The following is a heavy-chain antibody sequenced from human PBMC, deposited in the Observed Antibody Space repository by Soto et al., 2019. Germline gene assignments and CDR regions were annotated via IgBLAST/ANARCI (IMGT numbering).Heavy chain of an antibody. CDR2: ISGSGGST. V-gene: IGHV3-23*01. CDR3: ARVQHLDPYSSSWDTPGMDV. Sequence: PGGSLRLSCAASGFTFSSYAMSWVRQAPGKGLEWVSAISGSGGSTYYADSVKGRFTISRDNSKNTLYLQMNSLRAEDTAVYYCARVQHLDPYSSSWDTPGMDVWGQGTTVTVSS. CDR1: GFTFSSYA. D-gene: IGHD6-13*01. J-gene: IGHJ6*02.